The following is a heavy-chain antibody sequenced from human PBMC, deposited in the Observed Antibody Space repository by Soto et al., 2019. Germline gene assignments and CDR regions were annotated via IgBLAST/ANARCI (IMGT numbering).Heavy chain of an antibody. CDR3: ARERFLEWGMDV. J-gene: IGHJ6*02. CDR1: GFTFSSYG. CDR2: IWYDGSNK. Sequence: GGSLRLSCAASGFTFSSYGMHWVRQAPGKGLEWVAVIWYDGSNKYYADSVKGRFTISRDNSKNTLYLQMNSLRAEDTAVYYCARERFLEWGMDVWGQGTTVTVS. V-gene: IGHV3-33*01. D-gene: IGHD3-3*01.